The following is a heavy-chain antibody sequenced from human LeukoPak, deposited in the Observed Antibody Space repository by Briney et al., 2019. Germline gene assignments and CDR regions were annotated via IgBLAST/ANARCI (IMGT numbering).Heavy chain of an antibody. CDR1: GFTFSGYW. J-gene: IGHJ5*02. CDR3: AREIVVVTSWFDP. Sequence: GGALRLSCAASGFTFSGYWMSWVRQAPGKGLEWVANIKQDGSEKYYVDSVKGRFTISRDNAKNSLYLQMNSLRAEDTAVYYCAREIVVVTSWFDPWGQGTLVTVSS. D-gene: IGHD3-22*01. V-gene: IGHV3-7*01. CDR2: IKQDGSEK.